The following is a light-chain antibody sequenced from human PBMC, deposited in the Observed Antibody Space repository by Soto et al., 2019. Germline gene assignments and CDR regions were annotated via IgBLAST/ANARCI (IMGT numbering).Light chain of an antibody. CDR3: CSYAGSSTYGV. Sequence: QSVLTQPASVSGSPGQSITISCTGTSSDVGSYNLVSWYQQHPGKAPKLMIYEVSKRPSGVSNRFSGSKSGNTASLTISGFQAEDEADYFCCSYAGSSTYGVFGGGTELTVL. V-gene: IGLV2-23*02. CDR2: EVS. CDR1: SSDVGSYNL. J-gene: IGLJ3*02.